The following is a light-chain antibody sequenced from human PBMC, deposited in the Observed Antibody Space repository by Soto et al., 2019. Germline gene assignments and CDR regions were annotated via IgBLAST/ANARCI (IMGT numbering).Light chain of an antibody. CDR1: QSVSSNS. Sequence: EIVLTQSPGTLSLSPGKSATLSCRASQSVSSNSLAWYRRNPGQPPSLLIYGTSTRATDSPRWFSGSGSGKDFTLTITRLEPEDFAVYFCQQSGDSPPTFGQGTKVEVK. CDR3: QQSGDSPPT. V-gene: IGKV3-20*01. CDR2: GTS. J-gene: IGKJ1*01.